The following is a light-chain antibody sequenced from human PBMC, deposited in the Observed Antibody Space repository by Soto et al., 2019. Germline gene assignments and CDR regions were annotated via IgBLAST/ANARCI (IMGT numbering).Light chain of an antibody. J-gene: IGLJ1*01. CDR2: EVS. Sequence: QSVLTQPASVSGSPGQSITISCTGTSSDVGGYNYVSWYQQHPGKASKLMIYEVSNRPSGVSNRFSGSKSGNTASLTISGLQAEDEADYYCSSDTSSGTYVCGSGTKGTV. V-gene: IGLV2-14*01. CDR3: SSDTSSGTYV. CDR1: SSDVGGYNY.